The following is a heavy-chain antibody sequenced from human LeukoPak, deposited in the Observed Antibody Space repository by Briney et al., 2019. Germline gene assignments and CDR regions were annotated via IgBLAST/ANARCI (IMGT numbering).Heavy chain of an antibody. D-gene: IGHD2-21*01. CDR3: ALRLWWSQYYFDY. CDR1: GYTFTSYD. CDR2: MNPNSGNT. J-gene: IGHJ4*02. Sequence: GASVRVSCKASGYTFTSYDINWVRQATGQGLEWMGWMNPNSGNTGYAQKFQGRVTMTRNTSISTAYMELSSLRSEDTAVYYCALRLWWSQYYFDYWGQGTLVTVSS. V-gene: IGHV1-8*01.